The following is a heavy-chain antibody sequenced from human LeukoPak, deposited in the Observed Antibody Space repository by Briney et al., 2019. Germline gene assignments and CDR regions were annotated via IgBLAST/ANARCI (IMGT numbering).Heavy chain of an antibody. V-gene: IGHV4-39*01. CDR1: GGSIRSSSYY. J-gene: IGHJ4*02. CDR3: ARGLELSITMVRGPLDY. Sequence: SETLSLTCTVSGGSIRSSSYYWGWIRQPPGKGLEWIGCIYYTGSTYYNPSLKSRVTISVDTSKNQFSLKLSSVTAADTAVYYCARGLELSITMVRGPLDYWGQGTLVTVSS. CDR2: IYYTGST. D-gene: IGHD3-10*01.